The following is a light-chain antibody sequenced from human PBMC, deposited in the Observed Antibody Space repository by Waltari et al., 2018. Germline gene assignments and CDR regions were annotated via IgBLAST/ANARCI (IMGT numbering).Light chain of an antibody. CDR3: QVYDGSGDV. J-gene: IGLJ6*01. Sequence: QPVLTQSPSLSASPGASARLPCTLSRDLDVGSTNIYWYQQKPGSAPTFLLYYYSDSDRQLGPGAPNRVSGSKDTSTNTAFLIISGLQTQDEAHYYCQVYDGSGDVFGSGTYLTVL. CDR2: YYSDSDR. CDR1: RDLDVGSTN. V-gene: IGLV5-37*01.